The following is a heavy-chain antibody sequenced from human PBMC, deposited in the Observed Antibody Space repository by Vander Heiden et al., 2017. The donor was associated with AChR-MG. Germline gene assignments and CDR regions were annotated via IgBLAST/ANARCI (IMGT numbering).Heavy chain of an antibody. V-gene: IGHV3-9*01. CDR1: GFTFDDYA. Sequence: EVQLVESGGGLVQPGRSLRLSCAASGFTFDDYAMHWVRQAPGKGLEWVSGISWNSGSIGYADSVKGRFTISRDNAKNSLYLQMNSLRAEDTALYYCAKDSSHGGHWYFDLWGRGTLVTVSS. CDR2: ISWNSGSI. CDR3: AKDSSHGGHWYFDL. D-gene: IGHD3-10*01. J-gene: IGHJ2*01.